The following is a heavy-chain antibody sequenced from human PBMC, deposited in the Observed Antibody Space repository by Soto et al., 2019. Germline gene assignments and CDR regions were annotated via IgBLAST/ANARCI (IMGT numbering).Heavy chain of an antibody. J-gene: IGHJ4*02. D-gene: IGHD3-16*01. CDR1: GFSFSTSW. Sequence: EVQLVESGGGLVQPGGSLRLSCAASGFSFSTSWMSWVRQAPGRGLEWVANIKPDGRETSYVDSVKGRFTISRDNAKDSLYLQMNSLKAEDTAVYSCARATRGDLPCYWGQGTLVTVSS. CDR2: IKPDGRET. CDR3: ARATRGDLPCY. V-gene: IGHV3-7*04.